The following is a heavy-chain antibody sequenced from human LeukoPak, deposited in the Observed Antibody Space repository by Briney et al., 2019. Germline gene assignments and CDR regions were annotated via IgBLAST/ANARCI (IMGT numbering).Heavy chain of an antibody. J-gene: IGHJ4*02. CDR1: GFTFSSYS. Sequence: GGSLRLSCAASGFTFSSYSMNWVRQAPGKGLEWVSYISSSSSTIYYADSVKGRFTISRDNAKNSLYLQMNSLRAEDTAVYYCARAPPHYCGGDCYSGDYWGQGTLVTVSS. D-gene: IGHD2-21*02. CDR3: ARAPPHYCGGDCYSGDY. CDR2: ISSSSSTI. V-gene: IGHV3-48*01.